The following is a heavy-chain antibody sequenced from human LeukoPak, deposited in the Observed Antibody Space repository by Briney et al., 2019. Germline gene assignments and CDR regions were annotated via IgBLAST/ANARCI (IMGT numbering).Heavy chain of an antibody. J-gene: IGHJ4*02. CDR1: EFTFSSFG. CDR2: ITGSGGST. V-gene: IGHV3-23*01. CDR3: ATYYGSGSYPFDY. Sequence: GGSLRLSCAASEFTFSSFGMSWVRRAPGKGLEWVSAITGSGGSTYYADSVKGRFTISRDNSKNTLYLQMNSLRAEDTAVYYCATYYGSGSYPFDYWGQGTLVTVSS. D-gene: IGHD3-10*01.